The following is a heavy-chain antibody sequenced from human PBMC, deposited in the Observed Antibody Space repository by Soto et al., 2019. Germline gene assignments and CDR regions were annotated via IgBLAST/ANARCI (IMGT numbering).Heavy chain of an antibody. Sequence: SGPTLVNPTQTLTLTCTFSGFSLSTSGVGVGWIRKPPGKALEWLALIYWDDDKRYSPSLKSRLTITKDTSKKQVVITMNNMDLLDIASFYCAHIFVSVYVFWSGYPYYYYYGMDVWGKGTTVTVSS. CDR2: IYWDDDK. J-gene: IGHJ6*04. V-gene: IGHV2-5*02. CDR3: AHIFVSVYVFWSGYPYYYYYGMDV. D-gene: IGHD3-3*01. CDR1: GFSLSTSGVG.